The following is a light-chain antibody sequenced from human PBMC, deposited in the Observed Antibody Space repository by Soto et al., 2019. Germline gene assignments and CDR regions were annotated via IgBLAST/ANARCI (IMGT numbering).Light chain of an antibody. CDR1: SSDVGGYNY. J-gene: IGLJ1*01. V-gene: IGLV2-8*01. CDR2: EVS. Sequence: QSALTQPPSASGSPGQSVTISCTGTSSDVGGYNYVSWYQQHPGKAPKLIISEVSKRPSGVPDRFSVSKSGNTAFLTFSGLHAEDEADYYCTSHAGSNNYVFGTGTKVTVL. CDR3: TSHAGSNNYV.